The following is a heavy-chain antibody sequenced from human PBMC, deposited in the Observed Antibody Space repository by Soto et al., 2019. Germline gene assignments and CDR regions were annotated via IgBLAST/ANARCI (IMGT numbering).Heavy chain of an antibody. CDR3: ARGTGPGSFLIDY. CDR2: IWSDGSYE. D-gene: IGHD3-10*01. J-gene: IGHJ4*02. CDR1: GFIFSNYA. V-gene: IGHV3-33*01. Sequence: QVQLVGSGGGVVQPGRSLRLSCAASGFIFSNYAMHWVRQAPCQGLEWVALIWSDGSYENYAESVKGRFTISRDNSKNTLYLQVNSLRVDDTAVYFCARGTGPGSFLIDYWGQGTLVTVSS.